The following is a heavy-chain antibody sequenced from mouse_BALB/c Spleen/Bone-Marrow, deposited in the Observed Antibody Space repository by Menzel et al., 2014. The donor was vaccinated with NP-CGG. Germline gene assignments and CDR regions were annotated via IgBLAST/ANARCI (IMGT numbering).Heavy chain of an antibody. Sequence: QVHLQQSGAELGKPGASVELSCKASGYTFTNYYMYWVKQGPGQGLEWIGEINPRNGGTNFNEKFKRKATLTVDKSSSXXYMKLNSLTSEDSAVYYCTRFWDEAYCNQATPANVSA. D-gene: IGHD4-1*01. CDR2: INPRNGGT. CDR1: GYTFTNYY. CDR3: TRFWDEAY. V-gene: IGHV1S81*02. J-gene: IGHJ3*01.